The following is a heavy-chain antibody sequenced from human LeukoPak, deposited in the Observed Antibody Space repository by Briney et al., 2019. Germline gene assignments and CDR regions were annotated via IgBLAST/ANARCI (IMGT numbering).Heavy chain of an antibody. J-gene: IGHJ6*03. CDR1: GFTFSSYS. CDR3: ARDHCSSTSCYRHYYYMDV. D-gene: IGHD2-2*01. Sequence: PGGPLGLSCAASGFTFSSYSMNWVRQAPGMGLEWVSYISYRSDSIYYADSVKGRFTISRDNAKNSLYLQMNSLTAEDTAVYYCARDHCSSTSCYRHYYYMDVWGKGTTVTVSS. V-gene: IGHV3-48*04. CDR2: ISYRSDSI.